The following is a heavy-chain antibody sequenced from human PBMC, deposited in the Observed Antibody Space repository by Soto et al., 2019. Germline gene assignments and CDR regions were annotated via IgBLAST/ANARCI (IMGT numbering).Heavy chain of an antibody. CDR3: AKRMTTVTNFDH. V-gene: IGHV3-23*01. Sequence: GGSLRLSCAASGFTFSTYAMTWVRQAPGKGLEWVSAIGGSGATTYYADSVKGRFTIFRDNSKNTLYLQMNSLRAEDTAVYFCAKRMTTVTNFDHWGQGAQVTVSS. D-gene: IGHD4-4*01. CDR1: GFTFSTYA. J-gene: IGHJ4*02. CDR2: IGGSGATT.